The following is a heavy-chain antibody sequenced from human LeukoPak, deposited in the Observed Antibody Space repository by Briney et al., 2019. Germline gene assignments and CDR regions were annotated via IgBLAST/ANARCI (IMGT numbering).Heavy chain of an antibody. CDR3: ARDGGLGGWTPADY. Sequence: ASVKVSCKASGYTFTSYAMHWVRQAPGQRLEWMGWINAGNGNTKYSQKFQGRVTTTRDTSASTAYMELSSLRSEDTAVYYCARDGGLGGWTPADYWGQGTLVTVSS. V-gene: IGHV1-3*01. CDR2: INAGNGNT. CDR1: GYTFTSYA. D-gene: IGHD6-19*01. J-gene: IGHJ4*02.